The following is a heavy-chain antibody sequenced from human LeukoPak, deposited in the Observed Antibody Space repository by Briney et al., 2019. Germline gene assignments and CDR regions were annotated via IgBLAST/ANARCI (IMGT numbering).Heavy chain of an antibody. CDR1: GGSMNSYY. D-gene: IGHD1-26*01. V-gene: IGHV4-4*07. Sequence: PSETLSLTCTVSGGSMNSYYWSWIRQPAGKGLEWLGRMQTNGNTNYNPSLKRGVAISIDTSKNQFSLQLSSVTAADTAVYYCARGLSNAWEVQAYWGQGTLVTVSS. J-gene: IGHJ4*02. CDR2: MQTNGNT. CDR3: ARGLSNAWEVQAY.